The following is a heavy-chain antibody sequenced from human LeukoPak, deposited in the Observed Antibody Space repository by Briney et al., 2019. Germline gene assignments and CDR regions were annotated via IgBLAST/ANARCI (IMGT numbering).Heavy chain of an antibody. Sequence: PSETLSLTCTVSGGSISSYYWSWIRQPPGKGLEWIGYIYYSGSTNYDPSLKSRVTISVDTSKNQFSLKLSSVTAADTAVYYCASVIRGYCSSTSCYPTTVGAFDIWGQGTMVTVSS. D-gene: IGHD2-2*01. J-gene: IGHJ3*02. CDR1: GGSISSYY. CDR3: ASVIRGYCSSTSCYPTTVGAFDI. V-gene: IGHV4-59*01. CDR2: IYYSGST.